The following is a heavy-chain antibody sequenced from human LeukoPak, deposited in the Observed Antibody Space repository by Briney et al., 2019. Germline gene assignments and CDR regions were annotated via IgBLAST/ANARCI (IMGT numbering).Heavy chain of an antibody. CDR1: GYTFTSYD. J-gene: IGHJ6*03. D-gene: IGHD1-26*01. V-gene: IGHV1-8*03. Sequence: ASVKVSCKASGYTFTSYDINWVRQASGQGLEWMGWMNPNTGNTGCAQKFQGRVTITRNTSISTVYMELSSLRSEDTAVYYCARGVGATISYYHYYIDVWGKGTTVTVSS. CDR3: ARGVGATISYYHYYIDV. CDR2: MNPNTGNT.